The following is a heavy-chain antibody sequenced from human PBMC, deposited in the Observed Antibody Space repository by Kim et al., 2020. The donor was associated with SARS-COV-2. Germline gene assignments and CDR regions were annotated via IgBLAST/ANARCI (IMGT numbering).Heavy chain of an antibody. J-gene: IGHJ4*02. Sequence: VKGRFTISRDKSKNTLYLQMNSLRAEDTAIYYCAKTWTGTTVEMGYYFDYWGQGSLATVSS. CDR3: AKTWTGTTVEMGYYFDY. D-gene: IGHD4-17*01. V-gene: IGHV3-23*01.